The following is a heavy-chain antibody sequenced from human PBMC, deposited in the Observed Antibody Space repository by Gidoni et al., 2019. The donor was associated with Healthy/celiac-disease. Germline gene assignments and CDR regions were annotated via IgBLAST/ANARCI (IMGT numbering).Heavy chain of an antibody. CDR3: ARDVAGIVVVPAAMGYYYYGMDV. J-gene: IGHJ6*02. Sequence: QVQLVQSGAEVKKPGASVKVYCKDSGYNFTSYGISWVRQAPGQGLEWMGWLSAYNGNTNYAQKLQGRVTMTTDTSTSTAYMELRSLRSDDTAVYYCARDVAGIVVVPAAMGYYYYGMDVWGQGTTVTVSS. CDR1: GYNFTSYG. V-gene: IGHV1-18*01. CDR2: LSAYNGNT. D-gene: IGHD2-2*01.